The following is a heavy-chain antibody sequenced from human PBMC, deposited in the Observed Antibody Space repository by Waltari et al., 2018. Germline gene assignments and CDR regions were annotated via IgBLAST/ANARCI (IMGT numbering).Heavy chain of an antibody. J-gene: IGHJ4*02. D-gene: IGHD3-22*01. CDR3: AKERYYYDSSSSTDY. CDR2: IRYDGSNK. Sequence: QVQLVESGGGVVQPGGSLRLSCAASGFTFSSYGMHWVRQAPGKGLELVAFIRYDGSNKYYADSVKGRFTISRDNSKNTLYLQMNSLRAEDTAVYYCAKERYYYDSSSSTDYWGQGTLVTVSS. V-gene: IGHV3-30*02. CDR1: GFTFSSYG.